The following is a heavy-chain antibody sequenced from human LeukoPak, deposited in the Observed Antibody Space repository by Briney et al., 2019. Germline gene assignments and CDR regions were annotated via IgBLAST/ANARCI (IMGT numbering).Heavy chain of an antibody. J-gene: IGHJ4*02. CDR3: AKYPYGSRYFDY. D-gene: IGHD4-17*01. Sequence: GGSLRLSCAASGFTFSSHALSWVRQAPGKGLEWVSSLSGSGYNTYYADSVKGRFTISRDNSKNTVYLQMNSLRAEDTAVYYCAKYPYGSRYFDYWGQGTLVTVYS. CDR1: GFTFSSHA. V-gene: IGHV3-23*01. CDR2: LSGSGYNT.